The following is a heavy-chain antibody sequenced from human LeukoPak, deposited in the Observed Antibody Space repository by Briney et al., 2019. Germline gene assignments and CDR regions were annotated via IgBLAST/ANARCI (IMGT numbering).Heavy chain of an antibody. CDR2: IKPDGSEK. CDR3: AKYFYDGSGTHYFDY. J-gene: IGHJ4*02. CDR1: GFTFSSHW. D-gene: IGHD3-22*01. V-gene: IGHV3-7*01. Sequence: GESLRLSCAASGFTFSSHWMSWVRQAPGKGLEWVGNIKPDGSEKYYVDSLKGRFIISRDNAKNSLYLQMNSLRAEDVAVYYCAKYFYDGSGTHYFDYWGQGTLVPVSS.